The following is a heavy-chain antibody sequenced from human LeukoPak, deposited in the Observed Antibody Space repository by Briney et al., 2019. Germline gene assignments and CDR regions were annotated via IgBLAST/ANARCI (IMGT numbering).Heavy chain of an antibody. CDR3: ARGQVRSRYYDSSGYHGA. CDR2: MNPNSGNT. Sequence: ASVKVSCKASGGTFSSYAISWVRQATGQGLEWMGWMNPNSGNTGYAQKFQGRVTMTRNTSISTAYMELSSLRSEDTAVYYCARGQVRSRYYDSSGYHGAWGQGTLVTVSS. V-gene: IGHV1-8*02. J-gene: IGHJ5*02. CDR1: GGTFSSYA. D-gene: IGHD3-22*01.